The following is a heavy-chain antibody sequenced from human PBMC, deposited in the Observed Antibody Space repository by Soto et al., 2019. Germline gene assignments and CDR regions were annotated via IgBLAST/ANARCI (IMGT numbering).Heavy chain of an antibody. Sequence: PSETLSLTCTVSGASISRYYWSWIRQSPGKGLEWIGYLYNTGSTIYNPSLKSRVTISVDTSKNQFSLKMNSVTAADTAVYYCARVWGYYFDFWGQGTLVTVS. CDR3: ARVWGYYFDF. D-gene: IGHD3-16*01. J-gene: IGHJ4*02. CDR1: GASISRYY. CDR2: LYNTGST. V-gene: IGHV4-59*01.